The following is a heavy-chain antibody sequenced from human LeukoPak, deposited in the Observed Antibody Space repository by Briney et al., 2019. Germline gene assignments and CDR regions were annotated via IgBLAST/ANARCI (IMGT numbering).Heavy chain of an antibody. J-gene: IGHJ4*02. Sequence: ASVQVSCKASGYTFNGYYMHWVRQAPGQGLEWMGWINPNSGGTIYARKFQGRVTMTRDTSINTAYMELSSLRSDDTAVFYCARGRVGDYPRFVDSWGQGTLVTVSS. CDR2: INPNSGGT. V-gene: IGHV1-2*02. D-gene: IGHD4-17*01. CDR1: GYTFNGYY. CDR3: ARGRVGDYPRFVDS.